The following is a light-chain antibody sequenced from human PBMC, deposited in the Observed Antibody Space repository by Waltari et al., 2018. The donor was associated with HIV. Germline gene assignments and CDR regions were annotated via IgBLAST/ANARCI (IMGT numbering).Light chain of an antibody. V-gene: IGLV2-8*01. CDR2: EVN. Sequence: SALTQPPSASGSPGQSVTISCTGTISDVGIYDYVSWYQLYPGQAPKLIIFEVNKRPSGVPDRFFGSKSGSAASLTVSGLQAEDEADYYCCSYAGGNNFVFGTGTKVTVL. J-gene: IGLJ1*01. CDR1: ISDVGIYDY. CDR3: CSYAGGNNFV.